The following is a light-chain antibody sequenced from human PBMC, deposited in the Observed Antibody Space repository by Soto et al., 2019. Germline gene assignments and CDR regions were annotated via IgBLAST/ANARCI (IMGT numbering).Light chain of an antibody. V-gene: IGKV3-20*01. Sequence: EIVLTQSPGTLSLSPGERATLSCRASQSVINSYLAWYQQKPGQAPRLLMYGASTRATGIPDRFSGSGSGTDFTLTISRLEPGDYAVYYCEHYGTSPFTFGGGTKVDIK. J-gene: IGKJ4*01. CDR1: QSVINSY. CDR2: GAS. CDR3: EHYGTSPFT.